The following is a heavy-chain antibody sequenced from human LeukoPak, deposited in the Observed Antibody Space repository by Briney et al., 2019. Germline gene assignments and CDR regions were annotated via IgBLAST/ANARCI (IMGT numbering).Heavy chain of an antibody. CDR3: GCRVVPPLYYYMDV. D-gene: IGHD3-3*01. Sequence: GASVKVSCKASGGTFSSYAISWVRQAPGQGLEWMGGIIPIFGTANYAQKFQGRVTITTDESTSTAYMELSSLRSEDTAVYYCGCRVVPPLYYYMDVWGKGTTVTVSS. J-gene: IGHJ6*03. CDR1: GGTFSSYA. CDR2: IIPIFGTA. V-gene: IGHV1-69*05.